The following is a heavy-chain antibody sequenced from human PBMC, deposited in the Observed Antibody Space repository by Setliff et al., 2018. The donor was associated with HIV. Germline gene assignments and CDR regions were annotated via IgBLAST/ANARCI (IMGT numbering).Heavy chain of an antibody. J-gene: IGHJ3*02. CDR2: IYYSGST. Sequence: SETLSLTCTVSGASMSSHYWSWIRQPPGKGLEWIGYIYYSGSTNYNPSLKSRLTISVDTSKTQFSLKLTSVTAADTAVYYCARDRNWGSGDAFDIWGRGTMVTVSS. V-gene: IGHV4-59*11. CDR1: GASMSSHY. D-gene: IGHD3-10*01. CDR3: ARDRNWGSGDAFDI.